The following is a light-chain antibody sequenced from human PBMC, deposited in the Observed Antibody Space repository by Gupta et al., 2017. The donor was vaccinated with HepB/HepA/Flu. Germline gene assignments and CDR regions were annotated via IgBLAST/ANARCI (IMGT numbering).Light chain of an antibody. Sequence: QSVLTQPPSVSAAPGQKVTISCPGSSSNIGNGFVAWYQQLPGTAPKLLIYETNKRPSGIPDRFSGSKSGTSATLGITGLQTGDEADYYCGTWDSSLSAMVFGGGTKLTVL. CDR3: GTWDSSLSAMV. V-gene: IGLV1-51*02. CDR1: SSNIGNGF. CDR2: ETN. J-gene: IGLJ2*01.